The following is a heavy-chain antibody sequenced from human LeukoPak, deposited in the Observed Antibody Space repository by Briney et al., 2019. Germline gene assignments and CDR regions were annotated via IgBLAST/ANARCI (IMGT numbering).Heavy chain of an antibody. V-gene: IGHV3-7*01. CDR2: IKQDGSEK. Sequence: GGSLRLSRAASGFTFSSYWMSWVRQAPGKGLEWVANIKQDGSEKYYVDSVKGRFTISRDNAKNSLYLQMNSLRAEDTAVNYCARDYYSSGWYPMVADYWGQGTLVTVSS. CDR3: ARDYYSSGWYPMVADY. CDR1: GFTFSSYW. J-gene: IGHJ4*02. D-gene: IGHD6-19*01.